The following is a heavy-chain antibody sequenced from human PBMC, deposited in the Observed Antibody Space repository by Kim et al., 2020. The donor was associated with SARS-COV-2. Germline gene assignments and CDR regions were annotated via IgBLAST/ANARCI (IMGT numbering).Heavy chain of an antibody. CDR1: GFTFSSYC. V-gene: IGHV3-7*01. CDR3: ACAPVSEMLFAF. Sequence: GGSLRLSCAASGFTFSSYCMSWVRQAPGKGLEWVANIRNNGSRKDYVYSVKGRVTISIANAEYSLYLHMKSNRAKNTAMSDCACAPVSEMLFAF. J-gene: IGHJ3*01. CDR2: IRNNGSRK. D-gene: IGHD3-10*02.